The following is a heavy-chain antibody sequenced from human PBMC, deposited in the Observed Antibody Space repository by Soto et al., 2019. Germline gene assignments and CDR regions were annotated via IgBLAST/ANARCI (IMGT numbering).Heavy chain of an antibody. CDR1: RDTFSKYA. V-gene: IGHV1-69*01. CDR3: ARGETYLGV. D-gene: IGHD3-16*01. J-gene: IGHJ6*02. CDR2: IIPIFDSR. Sequence: QVHLVQSGAEVKKPGSSVKVSCKASRDTFSKYAFNWVRQAPGQGLEWMGWIIPIFDSRNYAEKFQGRVTITADESTSTAYRELRSLRFEDTAVYYCARGETYLGVWGQGTTVTVSS.